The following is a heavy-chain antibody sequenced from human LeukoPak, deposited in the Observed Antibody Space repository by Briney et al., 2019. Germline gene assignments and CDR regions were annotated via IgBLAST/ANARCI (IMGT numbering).Heavy chain of an antibody. CDR1: GGTFSSYA. Sequence: SCKASGGTFSSYAMHWVRQAPGKGLEWVAVISYDGSNKYYADSVKGRFTISRDNSKNTLYLQMNSLRAEDTAVYYCARPKQYNWNYGSEYYFDYWGQGTLVTVSS. D-gene: IGHD1-7*01. V-gene: IGHV3-30-3*01. J-gene: IGHJ4*02. CDR2: ISYDGSNK. CDR3: ARPKQYNWNYGSEYYFDY.